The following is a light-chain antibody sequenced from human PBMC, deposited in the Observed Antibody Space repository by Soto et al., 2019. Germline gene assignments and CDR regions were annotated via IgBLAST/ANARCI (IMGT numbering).Light chain of an antibody. CDR2: DVS. V-gene: IGLV2-14*03. CDR3: SSYTSSNTQV. Sequence: QSVLTQPASVYGSPGQSITVSCIGTSSDIGGYNYVSWYQQHPGKAPKLMIHDVSNRPSGVSDRFSGSKSGNTASLTISGLQVDDEAYYYCSSYTSSNTQVFGGGTKLTVL. CDR1: SSDIGGYNY. J-gene: IGLJ2*01.